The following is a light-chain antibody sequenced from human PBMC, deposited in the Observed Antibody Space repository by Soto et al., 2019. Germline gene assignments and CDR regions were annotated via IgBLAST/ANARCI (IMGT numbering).Light chain of an antibody. CDR3: TSHTSSGTVI. J-gene: IGLJ2*01. Sequence: QSVLTQPPSVSGSPGQSVTISCTGTSSDVGSYDRVSWYQQTPGTAPKLLIYEVTNRPSGVPDRFSGSRSGTTAYLTISGLQADDEVDYYCTSHTSSGTVIFGGGTKLTVL. V-gene: IGLV2-18*02. CDR1: SSDVGSYDR. CDR2: EVT.